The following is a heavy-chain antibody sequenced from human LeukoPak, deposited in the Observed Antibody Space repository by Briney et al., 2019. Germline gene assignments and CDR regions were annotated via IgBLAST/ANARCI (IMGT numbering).Heavy chain of an antibody. V-gene: IGHV3-23*01. J-gene: IGHJ4*02. Sequence: PGGSLRLSCAASGFTFSTYAMSWVRQAPGKGLEWVSAISGSGGSTFNADSVKGRFTISRDNSKNTLFLQMNSLRAEDTAIYYCAKDHPSGYYFGYWGQGTLVTVSS. CDR1: GFTFSTYA. CDR3: AKDHPSGYYFGY. CDR2: ISGSGGST. D-gene: IGHD1-14*01.